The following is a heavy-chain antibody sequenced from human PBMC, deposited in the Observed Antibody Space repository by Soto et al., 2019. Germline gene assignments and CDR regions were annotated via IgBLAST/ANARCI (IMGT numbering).Heavy chain of an antibody. V-gene: IGHV1-18*01. J-gene: IGHJ3*02. CDR1: GYTFTTYG. Sequence: QVPLVQSGAEVKKPGASVKVSCKTSGYTFTTYGISWVRQAPGQGLEWMGWISAYNGNTDYAQKFQGRVTMTTDTSTTTAYMELRSLRSDDTAVYYCARDRKGYCSGGSCEPDAFDIWGQGTMVTVSS. D-gene: IGHD2-15*01. CDR3: ARDRKGYCSGGSCEPDAFDI. CDR2: ISAYNGNT.